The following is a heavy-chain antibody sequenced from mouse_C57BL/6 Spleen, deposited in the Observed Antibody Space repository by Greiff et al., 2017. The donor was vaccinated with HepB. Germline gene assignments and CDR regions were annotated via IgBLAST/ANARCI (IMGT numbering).Heavy chain of an antibody. J-gene: IGHJ4*01. CDR1: GYTFTSYW. V-gene: IGHV1-52*01. D-gene: IGHD1-1*01. Sequence: QVQLQQPGAELVRPGSSVKLSCKASGYTFTSYWMHWVKQRPIQGLEWIGNIDPSDSETHYNQKFKDKATLTVDKSSSTAYMQLSSLTSEDSAVYYCARSGSSLYYAMDYWVQGTSVTVSS. CDR3: ARSGSSLYYAMDY. CDR2: IDPSDSET.